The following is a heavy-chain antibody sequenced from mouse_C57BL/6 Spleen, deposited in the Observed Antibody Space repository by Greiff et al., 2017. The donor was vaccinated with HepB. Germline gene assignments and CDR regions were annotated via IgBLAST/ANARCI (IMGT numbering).Heavy chain of an antibody. Sequence: VQLQQSGAELARPGASVKMSCKASGYTFTSYTMHWVKQRPGQGLEWIGYINPSSGYTKYNQKFKDKATLTADKSSSTAYMQLSSLTSEDSAVYYCARAGRSPGYFDVWGTGTTVTVSA. J-gene: IGHJ1*03. CDR2: INPSSGYT. V-gene: IGHV1-4*01. CDR1: GYTFTSYT. D-gene: IGHD1-1*01. CDR3: ARAGRSPGYFDV.